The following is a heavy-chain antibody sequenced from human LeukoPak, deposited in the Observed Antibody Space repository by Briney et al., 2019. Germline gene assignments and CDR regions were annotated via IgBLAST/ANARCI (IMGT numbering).Heavy chain of an antibody. D-gene: IGHD2-15*01. CDR1: GGSVTGGTYY. V-gene: IGHV4-61*01. CDR3: ARAGYCSGGSCFRVYYFDS. Sequence: PSETLSLTCTVSGGSVTGGTYYWSWIRQPAGKGLEWIGYFYYSGSTNFNPSLKSRVTISVDTSKNQFSLKLSSVTAADTAVYYCARAGYCSGGSCFRVYYFDSWGQGALVTVSS. J-gene: IGHJ4*02. CDR2: FYYSGST.